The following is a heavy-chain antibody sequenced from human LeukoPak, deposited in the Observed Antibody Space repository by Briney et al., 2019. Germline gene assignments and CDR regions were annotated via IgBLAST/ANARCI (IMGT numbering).Heavy chain of an antibody. Sequence: SETLSLTCIVSGGSISHYYWNWIRQPPGKGLEWIGYIYYSGTTNYNPSLKSRVTISVDTSKNQFSLKLSSVTTADTAVYYCARGFTLFDPWGQGTLVTVSP. CDR1: GGSISHYY. CDR2: IYYSGTT. CDR3: ARGFTLFDP. V-gene: IGHV4-59*01. J-gene: IGHJ5*02. D-gene: IGHD2/OR15-2a*01.